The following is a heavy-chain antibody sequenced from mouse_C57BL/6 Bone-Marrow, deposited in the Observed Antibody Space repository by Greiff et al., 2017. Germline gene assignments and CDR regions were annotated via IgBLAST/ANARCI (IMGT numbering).Heavy chain of an antibody. V-gene: IGHV5-9*01. Sequence: DVKLVESGGGLVKPGGSLKLSCAASGFTFSSYTMSWVRQTPGKRLKWVAAIGGGGGNTYYPDSVKGRFTLSRDDDKNILYRQRGSLRSRDTALYYCSRQVTTVLATKYFDVWGTGTTVTVSS. CDR2: IGGGGGNT. CDR1: GFTFSSYT. J-gene: IGHJ1*03. CDR3: SRQVTTVLATKYFDV. D-gene: IGHD1-1*01.